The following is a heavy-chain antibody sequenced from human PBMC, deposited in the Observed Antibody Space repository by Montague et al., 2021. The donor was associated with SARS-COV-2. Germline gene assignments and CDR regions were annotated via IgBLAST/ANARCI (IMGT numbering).Heavy chain of an antibody. CDR2: ILHSGST. CDR3: ARDFRGAYNFFDP. D-gene: IGHD4/OR15-4a*01. J-gene: IGHJ5*02. V-gene: IGHV4-4*02. CDR1: GASVSSINW. Sequence: SETLSLTCAVSGASVSSINWWTWLRQPPGKGLEWIGEILHSGSTNYISSLKSRVTISVDKSKNQFSLKLTSLTAADTAVYYCARDFRGAYNFFDPWGQGALVTVSS.